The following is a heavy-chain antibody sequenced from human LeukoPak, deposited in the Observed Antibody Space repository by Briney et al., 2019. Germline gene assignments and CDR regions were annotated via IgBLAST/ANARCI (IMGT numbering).Heavy chain of an antibody. J-gene: IGHJ4*02. Sequence: PGGSLRLSCAASGFTFSSYRMNWVRQAPGKGLEWVSSISSSSTYKYYADSVKGRFTISRDNAKNSLYPQMNSLRAEDTAVYYCAREDSSGWADYWGQGTLVTVSS. D-gene: IGHD6-19*01. CDR3: AREDSSGWADY. V-gene: IGHV3-21*01. CDR1: GFTFSSYR. CDR2: ISSSSTYK.